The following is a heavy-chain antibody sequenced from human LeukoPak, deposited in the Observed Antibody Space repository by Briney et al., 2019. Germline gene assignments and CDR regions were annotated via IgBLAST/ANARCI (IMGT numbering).Heavy chain of an antibody. Sequence: PGGTLRLSCAASGVTFSSYGMHWVRQAPGKGLEWVAVIWYDGSNRYYAASVKGRFTISRDNSKNALYLQMNSLRAEDRAVYYCAGRRDYWGQGTLVTVS. CDR2: IWYDGSNR. CDR3: AGRRDY. CDR1: GVTFSSYG. J-gene: IGHJ4*02. V-gene: IGHV3-33*01.